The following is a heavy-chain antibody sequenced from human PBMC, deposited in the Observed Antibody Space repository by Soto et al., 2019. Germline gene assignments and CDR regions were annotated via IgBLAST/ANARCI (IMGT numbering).Heavy chain of an antibody. V-gene: IGHV1-18*01. CDR1: GYTFTSYG. CDR3: ASVLITSTTGTTDVCFDY. D-gene: IGHD1-1*01. CDR2: ISAYNGNT. Sequence: GASVKVSCKASGYTFTSYGISWVRQAPGQGLEWMGWISAYNGNTNYAQKLQGRVTMTTDTSTSTAYMELRSLRSDDTAVYYCASVLITSTTGTTDVCFDYWGQGTLVTVSS. J-gene: IGHJ4*02.